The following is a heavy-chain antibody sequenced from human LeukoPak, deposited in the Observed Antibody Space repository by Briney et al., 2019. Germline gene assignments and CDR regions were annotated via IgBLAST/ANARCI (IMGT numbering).Heavy chain of an antibody. V-gene: IGHV3-30-3*01. CDR3: ARGQMATIFDY. Sequence: GGSLRLSCAASGFTFSSYAMHWVRQAPGKGLEWVAVISYDGSNKYYADSVKGRFTISRDNAKNSLYLQMNSLRAEDTAVYYCARGQMATIFDYWGQGTLVTVSS. J-gene: IGHJ4*02. CDR1: GFTFSSYA. CDR2: ISYDGSNK. D-gene: IGHD5-24*01.